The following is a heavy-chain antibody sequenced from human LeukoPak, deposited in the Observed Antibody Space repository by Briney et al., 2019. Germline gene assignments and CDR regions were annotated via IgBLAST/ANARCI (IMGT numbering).Heavy chain of an antibody. D-gene: IGHD5-18*01. CDR2: IYYSGST. J-gene: IGHJ4*02. CDR3: ARSGYSYGSFDY. V-gene: IGHV4-59*01. Sequence: SETLSLTCTVSGGSISSYYRSWIRQPPGKGLEWIGYIYYSGSTNYNPSLKSRVTISVDTSKNQFSLKLSSVTAADTAVYYCARSGYSYGSFDYWGQGTLVTVSS. CDR1: GGSISSYY.